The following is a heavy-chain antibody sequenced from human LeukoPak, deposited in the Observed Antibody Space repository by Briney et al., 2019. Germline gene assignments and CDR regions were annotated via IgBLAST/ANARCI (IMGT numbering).Heavy chain of an antibody. J-gene: IGHJ4*02. Sequence: ASVKVSCKASGYTFTNYAISWVRQAPGQGLEWMGGIIPIFGTANYAQKFQGRVTITADESTSTAYMELSSLRSEDTAVYYCARGRESSSSDYWGQGTLVTVSS. CDR2: IIPIFGTA. CDR3: ARGRESSSSDY. CDR1: GYTFTNYA. D-gene: IGHD6-6*01. V-gene: IGHV1-69*13.